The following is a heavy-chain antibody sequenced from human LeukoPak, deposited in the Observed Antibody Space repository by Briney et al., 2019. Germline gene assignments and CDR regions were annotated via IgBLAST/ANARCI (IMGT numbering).Heavy chain of an antibody. CDR3: ARRGGVTSGNFYVNYFDY. Sequence: SETLSLTCAVSGVSISSSSWWSWVRQPPEKGLEWVGEIYHSGITNYNPSFRSRVTTSIDKSQNQFSLQLHSVTAADTAVYYCARRGGVTSGNFYVNYFDYWGQGVLVTVSS. CDR2: IYHSGIT. V-gene: IGHV4-4*02. D-gene: IGHD3-16*01. J-gene: IGHJ4*02. CDR1: GVSISSSSW.